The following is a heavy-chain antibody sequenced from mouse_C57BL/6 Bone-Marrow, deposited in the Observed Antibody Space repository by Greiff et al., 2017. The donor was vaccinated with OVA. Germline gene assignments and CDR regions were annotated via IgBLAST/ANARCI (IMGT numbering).Heavy chain of an antibody. D-gene: IGHD2-3*01. CDR2: INPSNGGT. CDR3: ARGRWLLPWFAY. J-gene: IGHJ3*01. CDR1: GYTFTSYW. V-gene: IGHV1-53*01. Sequence: QVQLQQPGTELVKPGASVKLSCKASGYTFTSYWMHWVKQRPGQGLEWIGNINPSNGGTNYNEKFKSKATLPVDNSSSTAYMKISSLTCEESAGYNSARGRWLLPWFAYWGQGTLVTVSA.